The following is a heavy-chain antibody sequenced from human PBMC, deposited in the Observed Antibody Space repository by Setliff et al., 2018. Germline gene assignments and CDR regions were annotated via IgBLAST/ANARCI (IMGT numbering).Heavy chain of an antibody. CDR1: GFTFNTYW. CDR3: TRDQDYYGMDV. Sequence: GGSLRLSCAGSGFTFNTYWMTWVRQAPGKGLERVASITHDGSKTYILDSVKGRFTISRDNTKNSLYLQMNSLRGEDTAVYHCTRDQDYYGMDVWGQGTTVTVSS. V-gene: IGHV3-7*01. J-gene: IGHJ6*02. CDR2: ITHDGSKT.